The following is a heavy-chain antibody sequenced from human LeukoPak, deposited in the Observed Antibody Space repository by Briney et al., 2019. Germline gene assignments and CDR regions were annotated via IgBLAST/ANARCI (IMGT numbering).Heavy chain of an antibody. CDR2: ISGSGGST. J-gene: IGHJ4*02. CDR3: AKAAQTMVVTMPFDY. CDR1: GLSFSTYD. V-gene: IGHV3-23*01. Sequence: PGGSLRLSCAASGLSFSTYDMTWVRQAPGKGLEWVSAISGSGGSTYYADSVKGRFTISRDNSKNTLYLQMNSLRAEDTAVYYCAKAAQTMVVTMPFDYWGQGTLVTVSS. D-gene: IGHD4/OR15-4a*01.